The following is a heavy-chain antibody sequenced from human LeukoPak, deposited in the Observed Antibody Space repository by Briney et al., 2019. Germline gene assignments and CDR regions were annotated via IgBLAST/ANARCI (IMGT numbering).Heavy chain of an antibody. Sequence: SETLSLTCTVSGGSISSYYWSWTRQPPGKGLEWIGYIYYSGSTNYNPSLKSRVTISVDTSKNQFSLKLSSVTAADTAVYYCARQGLGDAFDIWGQGTMVTVSS. J-gene: IGHJ3*02. V-gene: IGHV4-59*08. CDR2: IYYSGST. CDR1: GGSISSYY. CDR3: ARQGLGDAFDI. D-gene: IGHD6-6*01.